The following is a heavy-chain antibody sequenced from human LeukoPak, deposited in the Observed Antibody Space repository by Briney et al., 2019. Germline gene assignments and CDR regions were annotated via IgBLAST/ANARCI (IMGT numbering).Heavy chain of an antibody. V-gene: IGHV3-66*02. CDR3: ATTPAGYSSYPTDY. Sequence: GGSLGLSCAASGFTVSSNYMSWVRQAPGKGLEWVSVIYSGGSTYYADSVKGRFTISRDNSKNTLYLQMNSLRAEDTAVYYCATTPAGYSSYPTDYWGQGTLVTVSS. J-gene: IGHJ4*02. CDR2: IYSGGST. D-gene: IGHD6-13*01. CDR1: GFTVSSNY.